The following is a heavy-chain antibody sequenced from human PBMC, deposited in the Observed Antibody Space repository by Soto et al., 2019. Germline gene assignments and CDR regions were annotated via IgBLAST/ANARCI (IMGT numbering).Heavy chain of an antibody. CDR2: MTPNRETP. CDR3: ARGGPGFCRGEAFYSDMAV. Sequence: QVHLVQSGAEVKKPGASVKVSCTASGYAFNIYDIHWVRQSTGQGLEWMGWMTPNRETPGSSPKFQGRFSMIRDTARSAGYMELRSLRSEDTAVYFCARGGPGFCRGEAFYSDMAVWGQGTTVTVSS. D-gene: IGHD2-21*01. V-gene: IGHV1-8*01. CDR1: GYAFNIYD. J-gene: IGHJ6*02.